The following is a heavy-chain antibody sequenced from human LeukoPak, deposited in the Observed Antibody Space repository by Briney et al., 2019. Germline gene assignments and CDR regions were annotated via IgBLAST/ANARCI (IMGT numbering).Heavy chain of an antibody. CDR2: IYYSGST. CDR1: GGSISSSSYY. V-gene: IGHV4-39*07. Sequence: SETLSLTCTVSGGSISSSSYYWGWIRQPPGKGLEWIGSIYYSGSTYYNPSLKSRVTISVDTSKNQFSLKLSSVTAADTAVYYCARDLYYYYYMDVWGKGTTVTVSS. J-gene: IGHJ6*03. CDR3: ARDLYYYYYMDV.